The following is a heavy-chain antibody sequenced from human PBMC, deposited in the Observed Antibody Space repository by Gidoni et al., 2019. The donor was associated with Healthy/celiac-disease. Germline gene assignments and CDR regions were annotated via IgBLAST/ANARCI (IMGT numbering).Heavy chain of an antibody. CDR2: IYYSGST. CDR3: ASGRGLDYYDSSSDAFDI. V-gene: IGHV4-39*01. D-gene: IGHD3-22*01. J-gene: IGHJ3*02. CDR1: GGSISSSSYY. Sequence: QLQLQESGSGLVKPSETRSLSCTVSGGSISSSSYYWGWIRQPPGKGLEWIGSIYYSGSTYYNPSLKSTVTISVDTSKNQFSLKLSSVTAADTAVYYCASGRGLDYYDSSSDAFDIWGQGTMVTVSS.